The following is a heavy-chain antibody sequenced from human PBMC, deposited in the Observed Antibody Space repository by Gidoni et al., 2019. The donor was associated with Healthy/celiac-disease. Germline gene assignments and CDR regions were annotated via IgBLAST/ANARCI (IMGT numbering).Heavy chain of an antibody. J-gene: IGHJ4*02. CDR2: ISSSSSYI. V-gene: IGHV3-21*01. CDR3: ARVSGGSHDY. Sequence: EVQLVESGGGLVKPGGSLRLSCAASVFTFSSYSMNWVRQAPGKGLEWVSSISSSSSYIYYADSVKGRFTISRDNAKNSLYLQMNSLRAEDTAVYYCARVSGGSHDYWGQGTLVTVSS. CDR1: VFTFSSYS. D-gene: IGHD2-15*01.